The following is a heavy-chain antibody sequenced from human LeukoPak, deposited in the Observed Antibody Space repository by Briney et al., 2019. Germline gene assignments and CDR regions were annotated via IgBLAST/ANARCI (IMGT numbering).Heavy chain of an antibody. V-gene: IGHV3-9*01. J-gene: IGHJ1*01. CDR2: LSWNSGSI. CDR3: AKDPHYDSSRGIFQH. CDR1: GFTFDDYA. Sequence: PGGSLRLSCAASGFTFDDYAMHWVRQAPGKGLEWVSGLSWNSGSIGYADSVKGRFTISRDNAKNSLYLQMNSLRAEDTALYYCAKDPHYDSSRGIFQHWGQGTLVTVSS. D-gene: IGHD3-22*01.